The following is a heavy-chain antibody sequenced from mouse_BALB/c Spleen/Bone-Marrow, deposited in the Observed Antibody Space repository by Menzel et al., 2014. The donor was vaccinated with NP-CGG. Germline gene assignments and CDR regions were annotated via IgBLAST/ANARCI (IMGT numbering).Heavy chain of an antibody. J-gene: IGHJ3*01. CDR3: ARGGSTMITTFAF. CDR1: GYTFTDYA. Sequence: QVQLQQSGAELVRPGVSVKISCKGSGYTFTDYAMHWVKQSHAKSLEWIGVISTYYGDASYNQKFKGKATMTVDKSSSTAYMDLARLTSEDSAIYYCARGGSTMITTFAFWGQGALVTVSA. D-gene: IGHD2-4*01. V-gene: IGHV1S137*01. CDR2: ISTYYGDA.